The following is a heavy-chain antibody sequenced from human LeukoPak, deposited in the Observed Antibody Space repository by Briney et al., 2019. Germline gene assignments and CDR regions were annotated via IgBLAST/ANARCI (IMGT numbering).Heavy chain of an antibody. CDR2: IYYSGST. V-gene: IGHV4-39*01. CDR3: ARRTALEQYFDY. Sequence: SETLSLTCTVSGGSISSSSYYWGWIRQPPGKGLEWIGSIYYSGSTYYNPSLKSRVTISVDTSKNQFSLKLSSVTAADTAVYYCARRTALEQYFDYWGQGTLVTVSS. CDR1: GGSISSSSYY. D-gene: IGHD1/OR15-1a*01. J-gene: IGHJ4*02.